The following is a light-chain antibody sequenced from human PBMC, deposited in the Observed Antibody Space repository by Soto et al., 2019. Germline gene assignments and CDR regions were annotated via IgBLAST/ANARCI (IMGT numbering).Light chain of an antibody. J-gene: IGLJ1*01. CDR1: SSDVGGYNS. V-gene: IGLV2-14*01. Sequence: QSALTQPASVSGPPGQSITISCTGTSSDVGGYNSVSWYRQDPGKAPKLMIYDVTNRPSGVSNRFSGSKSGNTASLTISGLQAEDEADYYCSSFTSSITHVFGTGTKVTVL. CDR3: SSFTSSITHV. CDR2: DVT.